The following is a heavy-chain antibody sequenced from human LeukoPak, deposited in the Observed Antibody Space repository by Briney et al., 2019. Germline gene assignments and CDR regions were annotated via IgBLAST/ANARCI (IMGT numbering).Heavy chain of an antibody. V-gene: IGHV3-23*01. D-gene: IGHD3-22*01. CDR2: ISGSGGST. CDR1: GFTFSSYG. J-gene: IGHJ4*02. CDR3: AKVDYDSSGFDAYYFDY. Sequence: PGGSLRLSCAASGFTFSSYGMSWVRQAPRKGLEWVSAISGSGGSTYYADSVKGRFTISRDNSKNTLYLQMNSLRAEDTAVYYCAKVDYDSSGFDAYYFDYWGQGTLVTVSS.